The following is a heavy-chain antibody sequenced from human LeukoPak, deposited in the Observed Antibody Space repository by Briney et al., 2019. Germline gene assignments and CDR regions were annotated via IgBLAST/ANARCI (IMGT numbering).Heavy chain of an antibody. CDR3: ARVVGYYYYYMDV. Sequence: PSETLSLTCAVSGGSISSGGYSWSWIRQPPGKGLEWIGYIYYSGSTYYNPSLKSRVTISVDTSKNQFSLKLSSVTAADTAVYYCARVVGYYYYYMDVWGKGTTVTVSS. CDR1: GGSISSGGYS. D-gene: IGHD2-21*01. J-gene: IGHJ6*03. CDR2: IYYSGST. V-gene: IGHV4-30-4*07.